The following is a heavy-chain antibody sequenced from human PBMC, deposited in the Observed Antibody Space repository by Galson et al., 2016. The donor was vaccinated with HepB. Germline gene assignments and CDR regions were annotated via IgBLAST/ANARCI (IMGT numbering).Heavy chain of an antibody. J-gene: IGHJ6*02. V-gene: IGHV3-33*01. CDR3: ARFGGSLGMDV. Sequence: SLRLSCAASGFTFSDFGMHWVRQAPGKGLEWVTLIWYDGSNKHYADSVKGRFTISRDNSKNTLYLQMNSLTAEDEAVYYCARFGGSLGMDVWGQGTTVTVSS. D-gene: IGHD2-15*01. CDR1: GFTFSDFG. CDR2: IWYDGSNK.